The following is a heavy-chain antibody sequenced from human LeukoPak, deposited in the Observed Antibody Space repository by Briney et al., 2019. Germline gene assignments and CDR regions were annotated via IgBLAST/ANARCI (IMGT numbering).Heavy chain of an antibody. D-gene: IGHD4-23*01. CDR2: ISWNSGSI. CDR3: AKEQNYGGNSLVFDY. J-gene: IGHJ4*02. V-gene: IGHV3-9*01. CDR1: GFTFSDYY. Sequence: GGSLRLSCAASGFTFSDYYMSWIRQAPGKGLEWVSGISWNSGSIGYADSVKGRFTISRDNAKNSLYLQMNSLRAEDTALYYCAKEQNYGGNSLVFDYWGQGTLVTVSS.